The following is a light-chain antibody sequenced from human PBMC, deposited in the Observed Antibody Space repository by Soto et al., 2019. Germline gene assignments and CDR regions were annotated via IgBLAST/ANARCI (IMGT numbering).Light chain of an antibody. Sequence: QSVLTQPASVSGSPGQSITISCTGTSSDVGGYNYVSGYQQHPGKAPKLMIYDVSNRPSGVSNRFSGYKSGNTASLTISGLQAEDEADYYCSSYTSSSTLLFGGGTKLTVL. CDR3: SSYTSSSTLL. CDR1: SSDVGGYNY. V-gene: IGLV2-14*01. CDR2: DVS. J-gene: IGLJ2*01.